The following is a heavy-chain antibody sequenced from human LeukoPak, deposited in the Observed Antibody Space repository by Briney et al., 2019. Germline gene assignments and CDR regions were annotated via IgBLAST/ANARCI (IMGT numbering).Heavy chain of an antibody. V-gene: IGHV3-23*01. CDR1: GFTFSSYA. D-gene: IGHD4/OR15-4a*01. Sequence: GGSLRLSCAASGFTFSSYAMSWVRQAPGKGLEWVSAISGSGGSTYYADSVKGLFTISRDNSKNTLYLQMNSLRAEDTAVYYCAKRGLTPYYYYYMDVWGKGTTVTVSS. CDR3: AKRGLTPYYYYYMDV. J-gene: IGHJ6*03. CDR2: ISGSGGST.